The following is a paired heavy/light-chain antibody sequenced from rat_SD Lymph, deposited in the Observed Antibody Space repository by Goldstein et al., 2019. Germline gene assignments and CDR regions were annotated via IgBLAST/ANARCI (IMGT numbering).Light chain of an antibody. Sequence: DIVMTQTPSSQAVSAGEKVTMSCKSSQSLLYSGDQKNYLAWYQQKPGQSPKLLIYLASTRESGVPDRFIGSGSGTDFTLTISSVQAEDLADYYCQQHYSYPTFGSGTKLEIK. J-gene: IGKJ5*01. V-gene: IGKV8S6*01. CDR3: QQHYSYPT. CDR1: QSLLYSGDQKNY. CDR2: LAS.
Heavy chain of an antibody. Sequence: QVTLKESGPGILQPSQTLSLTCTFSGFSLSTYGMGVGWIRQPSGKGLEWLANIWWDDDKYYNPSLKNRLTISKDTSNNQAFLKITNVDTADTATYYCARTTGSSWFAYWGQGTLVTVSS. V-gene: IGHV8-20*01. CDR1: GFSLSTYGMG. CDR2: IWWDDDK. J-gene: IGHJ3*01. D-gene: IGHD5-1*01. CDR3: ARTTGSSWFAY.